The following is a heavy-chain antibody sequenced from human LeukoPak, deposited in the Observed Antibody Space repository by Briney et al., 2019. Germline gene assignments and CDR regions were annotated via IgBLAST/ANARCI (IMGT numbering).Heavy chain of an antibody. J-gene: IGHJ4*02. CDR1: GFTFSGYG. CDR3: ARSVTGTNYFDY. CDR2: IWYDGSNK. Sequence: PGGSLRLSCAASGFTFSGYGMHWVRQAPGKGLEWVVVIWYDGSNKYYADSVKGRFTISRDNSKNTLYLQMNSLRAEDTAVYYCARSVTGTNYFDYWGQGTLVTVSS. D-gene: IGHD1-20*01. V-gene: IGHV3-33*01.